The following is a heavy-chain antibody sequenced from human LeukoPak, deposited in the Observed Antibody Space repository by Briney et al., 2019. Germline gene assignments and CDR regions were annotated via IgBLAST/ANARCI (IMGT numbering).Heavy chain of an antibody. CDR2: IINDCGGT. D-gene: IGHD3-22*01. Sequence: PGGSLRPSYAASGSIFNNYGLIWARQAPGKGLEWVSAIINDCGGTNYADFVNGRFTISRDNSKNTLFLQMNSLGAEDTALYYSSKGSRGYFVDLWGQGTLVTVSS. J-gene: IGHJ5*02. CDR3: SKGSRGYFVDL. V-gene: IGHV3-23*01. CDR1: GSIFNNYG.